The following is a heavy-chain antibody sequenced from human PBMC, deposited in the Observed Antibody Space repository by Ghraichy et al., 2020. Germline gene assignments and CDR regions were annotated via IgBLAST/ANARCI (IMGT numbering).Heavy chain of an antibody. CDR1: GGSFSVYY. Sequence: SETLSLTCAVYGGSFSVYYWSWIRQPPGKGLEWIGEINHSGSTNYNPSLKSRVTISVDTSKNQFSLKLSSVTAADTAVYYCARAATKRITMIVVVAYFDYWGQGTLVTVSS. CDR3: ARAATKRITMIVVVAYFDY. D-gene: IGHD3-22*01. J-gene: IGHJ4*02. CDR2: INHSGST. V-gene: IGHV4-34*01.